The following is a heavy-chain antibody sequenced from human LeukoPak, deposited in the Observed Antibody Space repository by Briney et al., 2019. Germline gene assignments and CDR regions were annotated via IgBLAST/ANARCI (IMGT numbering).Heavy chain of an antibody. CDR1: GFTFSNYW. J-gene: IGHJ6*02. CDR3: ARNPNKYYYGSGSYAHFGMDV. V-gene: IGHV3-7*03. D-gene: IGHD3-10*01. CDR2: IKQDGSEK. Sequence: GGSLRLSCAASGFTFSNYWMSWVRQAPGKGLEWVANIKQDGSEKYYVDSVKGRFTISRDNAKNSLYLQMNSLRAEDTAVYYCARNPNKYYYGSGSYAHFGMDVWGQGTTVTVSS.